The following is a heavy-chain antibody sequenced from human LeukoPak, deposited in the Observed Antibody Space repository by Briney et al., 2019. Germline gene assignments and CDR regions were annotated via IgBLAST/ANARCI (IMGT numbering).Heavy chain of an antibody. Sequence: SQTLSLTCAISGDSVSSNSAAWNWIRQSPSRGLDWLGRTYYRSKWYTYYAVSVKGRITINSDTSKNQFPLQLNSVTPEDTAVYYCARGWGGNIDQWGQGTLVTVSS. V-gene: IGHV6-1*01. J-gene: IGHJ5*02. D-gene: IGHD3-16*01. CDR1: GDSVSSNSAA. CDR2: TYYRSKWYT. CDR3: ARGWGGNIDQ.